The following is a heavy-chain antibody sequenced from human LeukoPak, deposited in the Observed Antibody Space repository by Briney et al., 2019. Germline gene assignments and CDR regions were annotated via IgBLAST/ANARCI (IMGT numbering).Heavy chain of an antibody. CDR2: IYTSGST. CDR3: ARLTGYDWETFFDY. D-gene: IGHD5-12*01. Sequence: SETLSLTCAVYGGSLGGYYWSWIRQPAGKGLEWIGRIYTSGSTNYNPSLKSRVTMSVDTSKNQFSLKLSSVTAADTAVYYCARLTGYDWETFFDYWGQGTLVTVSS. V-gene: IGHV4-59*10. J-gene: IGHJ4*02. CDR1: GGSLGGYY.